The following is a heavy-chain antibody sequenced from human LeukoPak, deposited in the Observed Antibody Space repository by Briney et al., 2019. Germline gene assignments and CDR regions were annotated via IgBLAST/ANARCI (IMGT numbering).Heavy chain of an antibody. CDR1: GYTFTSYD. CDR2: MNPNSGNT. V-gene: IGHV1-8*02. Sequence: ASVKVSCKASGYTFTSYDINWVRQATGQGLEWMGWMNPNSGNTGYAQKLQGRVTMTTDTSTSTAYMELRSLRSDDTAVYYCAREGLGSSEDYWGQGTLVTVSS. D-gene: IGHD6-6*01. CDR3: AREGLGSSEDY. J-gene: IGHJ4*02.